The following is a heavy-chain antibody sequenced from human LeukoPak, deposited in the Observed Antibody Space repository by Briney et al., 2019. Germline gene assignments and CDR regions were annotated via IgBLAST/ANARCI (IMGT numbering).Heavy chain of an antibody. CDR1: GYTFTGYY. CDR3: ARDRAAAVSFDY. D-gene: IGHD6-13*01. J-gene: IGHJ4*02. V-gene: IGHV1-2*02. Sequence: GASVKASCKASGYTFTGYYMHWVRQAPGQGLEWMGWINPNSGGTNYAQKFQGRVTMTRDTSISTAYMELGRLRSDDTAVYYCARDRAAAVSFDYWGQGTLVTVSS. CDR2: INPNSGGT.